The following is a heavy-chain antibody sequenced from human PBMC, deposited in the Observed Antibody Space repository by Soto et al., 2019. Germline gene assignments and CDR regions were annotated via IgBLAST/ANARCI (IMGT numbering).Heavy chain of an antibody. CDR1: GYTFTGYY. D-gene: IGHD2-15*01. Sequence: ASVKVSCETSGYTFTGYYIHWVRQAPGQGLEWLGWIIPNSGGTNYAQKFQGRVTMTRDTSISTAYMELSRLTSDDTAVYYCARARYCSGGTCFGNWLDPWGQGPLVTVSS. J-gene: IGHJ5*02. V-gene: IGHV1-2*02. CDR2: IIPNSGGT. CDR3: ARARYCSGGTCFGNWLDP.